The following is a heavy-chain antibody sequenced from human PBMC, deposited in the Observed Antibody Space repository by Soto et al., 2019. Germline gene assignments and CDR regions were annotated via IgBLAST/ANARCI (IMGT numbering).Heavy chain of an antibody. V-gene: IGHV3-30*18. CDR3: AKVMAFGGVMVYYFYYYMDV. CDR2: ISYDGSNK. D-gene: IGHD3-16*01. J-gene: IGHJ6*03. Sequence: PGGSLRLSCAASGFTFSSYGMHWVRQAPGKGLEWVAVISYDGSNKYYADSVKGRFTISRDNSRNTLYLQMNSLRAEDTAVYYCAKVMAFGGVMVYYFYYYMDVWGKGTTVTVSS. CDR1: GFTFSSYG.